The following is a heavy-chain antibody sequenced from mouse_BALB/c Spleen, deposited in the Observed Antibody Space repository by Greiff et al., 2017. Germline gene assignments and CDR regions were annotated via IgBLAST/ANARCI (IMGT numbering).Heavy chain of an antibody. CDR3: ASPYYGSSWFAY. CDR2: IYPGDGDT. D-gene: IGHD1-1*01. CDR1: GYAFSSSW. V-gene: IGHV1-82*01. J-gene: IGHJ3*01. Sequence: QVTLKESGPELVKPGASVKISCKASGYAFSSSWMNWVKQRPGQGLEWIGRIYPGDGDTNYNGKFKGKATLTADKSSSTAYMQLSSLTSVDSAVYFCASPYYGSSWFAYWGQGTLVTVSA.